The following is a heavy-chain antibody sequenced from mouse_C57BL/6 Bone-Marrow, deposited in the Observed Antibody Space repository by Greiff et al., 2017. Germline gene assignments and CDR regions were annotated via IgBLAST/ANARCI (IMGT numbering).Heavy chain of an antibody. CDR1: GYTFTSYW. CDR2: IDPSDSYT. CDR3: AIDDYDDYFDY. D-gene: IGHD2-4*01. J-gene: IGHJ2*01. Sequence: VQLQQPGAELVKPGASVKLSCKASGYTFTSYWMQWVKQRPGQGLEWIGEIDPSDSYTNYNQKFKGKATLTVDTSSSTAYMQLSSLTSEDSAVYYCAIDDYDDYFDYWGQGTTLTVSS. V-gene: IGHV1-50*01.